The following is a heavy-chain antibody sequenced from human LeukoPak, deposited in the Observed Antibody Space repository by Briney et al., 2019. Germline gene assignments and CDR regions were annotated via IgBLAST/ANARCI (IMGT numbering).Heavy chain of an antibody. Sequence: PGGSLRLSCAASGFIFSGHWMTWVRQAPGKGLEWVASIEQDDSAKQYVDSVKGRFTISRDNAKNSLYLQMNSLRAEDTAVYYCARDSGGAFDIWGQGTMVTVSS. D-gene: IGHD3-16*01. V-gene: IGHV3-7*01. CDR3: ARDSGGAFDI. J-gene: IGHJ3*02. CDR1: GFIFSGHW. CDR2: IEQDDSAK.